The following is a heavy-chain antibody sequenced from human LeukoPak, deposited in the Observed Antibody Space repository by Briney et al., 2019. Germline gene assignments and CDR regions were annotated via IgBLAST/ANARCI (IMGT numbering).Heavy chain of an antibody. J-gene: IGHJ4*02. CDR3: ASHRYNYDILTGYYTVYYFDY. D-gene: IGHD3-9*01. Sequence: SVKVSCKASGGTFSSYAISWVRQAPGQGLEWMGGIIPIFGTANYAQKFQGRVTITADESTSTAYMELSSLRSEDTAVYYCASHRYNYDILTGYYTVYYFDYWGQGTLVTVSS. CDR1: GGTFSSYA. CDR2: IIPIFGTA. V-gene: IGHV1-69*13.